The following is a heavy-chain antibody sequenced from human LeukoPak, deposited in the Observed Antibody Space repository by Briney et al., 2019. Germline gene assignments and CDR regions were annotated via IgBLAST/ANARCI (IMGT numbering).Heavy chain of an antibody. Sequence: PGGSLRLSCAASGFTFSDFYMSWIRQAPGKGLEWVSYISNTGSTIYYADSVKGRFTISRDNAKNSLYLQMNSLRAEDTAVYYCARDGEWELRWNAFDIWGQGTMVTVSS. D-gene: IGHD1-26*01. CDR1: GFTFSDFY. CDR2: ISNTGSTI. J-gene: IGHJ3*02. V-gene: IGHV3-11*04. CDR3: ARDGEWELRWNAFDI.